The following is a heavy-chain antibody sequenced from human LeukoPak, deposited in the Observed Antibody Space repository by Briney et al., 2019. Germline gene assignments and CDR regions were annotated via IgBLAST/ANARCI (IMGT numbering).Heavy chain of an antibody. CDR1: GFTFSSYA. J-gene: IGHJ4*02. CDR3: ANSKVADFHY. Sequence: GGSLRLSCAASGFTFSSYAMSWVRQAPGKGLEWASAISGSGGSTYYADSVKGRFTISRDNSKNTLYLQMNSLRVDDTAVYYCANSKVADFHYWGQGTRVTVSS. D-gene: IGHD6-19*01. V-gene: IGHV3-23*01. CDR2: ISGSGGST.